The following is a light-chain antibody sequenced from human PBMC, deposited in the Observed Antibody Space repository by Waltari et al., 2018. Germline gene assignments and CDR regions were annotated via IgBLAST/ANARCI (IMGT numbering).Light chain of an antibody. V-gene: IGKV1-39*01. Sequence: DIQLTQSPSFLSASVGDRVTITCRASQSISTYLNWYQQKIGEAPKVLIYGASTLQSGVPSRFSGSGSGTDFTLTISTLEADDFATYYCHQTHTTPQTFGQGTNVAI. CDR2: GAS. J-gene: IGKJ1*01. CDR1: QSISTY. CDR3: HQTHTTPQT.